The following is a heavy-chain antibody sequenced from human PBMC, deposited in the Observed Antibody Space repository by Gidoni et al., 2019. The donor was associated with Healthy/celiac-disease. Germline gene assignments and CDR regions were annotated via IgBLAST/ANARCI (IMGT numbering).Heavy chain of an antibody. CDR3: ARACSSTSCLYDY. CDR1: GFTFSSYD. J-gene: IGHJ4*02. D-gene: IGHD2-2*01. Sequence: EVQLVESGGGLVQPGGSLRLSCAASGFTFSSYDMHWVRQATGKGLEWVSAIGTAGDTYYPGSVKVRFTISRENAKNSLYLQMNSLRAGDTAVYYCARACSSTSCLYDYWGQGTLVTVSS. V-gene: IGHV3-13*01. CDR2: IGTAGDT.